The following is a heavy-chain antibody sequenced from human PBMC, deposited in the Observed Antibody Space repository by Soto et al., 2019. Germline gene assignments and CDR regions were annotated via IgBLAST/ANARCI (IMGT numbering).Heavy chain of an antibody. D-gene: IGHD5-18*01. Sequence: QVQLQESGPGLVKPSETLSLTCTVSGGSVSSGSYYWSWIRQPPGKGLEWIGYIYYSGSTNYNPSLTSRVTISVDTSKNQFSLKLRSVTAADTAVYYCARGYSRSYYFDYWGQGTLVTVSS. CDR2: IYYSGST. V-gene: IGHV4-61*01. CDR1: GGSVSSGSYY. J-gene: IGHJ4*02. CDR3: ARGYSRSYYFDY.